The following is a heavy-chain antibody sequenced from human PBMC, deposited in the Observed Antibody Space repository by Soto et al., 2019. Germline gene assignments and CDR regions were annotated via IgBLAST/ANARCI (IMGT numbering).Heavy chain of an antibody. CDR2: ISYDGSNK. J-gene: IGHJ6*02. V-gene: IGHV3-30-3*01. D-gene: IGHD5-18*01. Sequence: PGGSLRLSCAASGFTFSSYAMHWVRQAPGKGLEWVAVISYDGSNKYYADSVRGRFTISRDNSKNTLYLQMNSLRAEDTAVYYCAREYSYGSVGYYYGMDVWGQGTTVTVSS. CDR3: AREYSYGSVGYYYGMDV. CDR1: GFTFSSYA.